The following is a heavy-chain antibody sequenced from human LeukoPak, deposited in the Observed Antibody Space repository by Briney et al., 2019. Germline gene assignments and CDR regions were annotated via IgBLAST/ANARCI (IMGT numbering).Heavy chain of an antibody. CDR1: GGSFSGYY. J-gene: IGHJ6*03. V-gene: IGHV4-34*01. D-gene: IGHD3-22*01. Sequence: SETLSLTCAVYGGSFSGYYWSWIRQPPGKGLGWIGEINHSGSTSYNPSLKSRVTISVDTSKNKFSLKLSSVTAADTAVYYCARGLLINYDSSGYFRLWRYYYMDVWGKGTTVTVSS. CDR3: ARGLLINYDSSGYFRLWRYYYMDV. CDR2: INHSGST.